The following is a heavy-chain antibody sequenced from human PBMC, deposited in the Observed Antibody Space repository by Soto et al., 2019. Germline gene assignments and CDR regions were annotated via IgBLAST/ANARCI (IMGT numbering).Heavy chain of an antibody. J-gene: IGHJ5*02. D-gene: IGHD2-8*01. CDR3: ARDPPHCTNGVCYGPNWFDP. V-gene: IGHV4-4*07. CDR1: GGSISSYY. CDR2: IYTSGST. Sequence: QVQLQESGPGLVKPSETLSLTCTVSGGSISSYYWSWIRQPAGKGLEWIGRIYTSGSTNYNPSLKSRVTMSVDTSKNQFSLKLSSVTAADTAVYYCARDPPHCTNGVCYGPNWFDPWGQGTLVTVSS.